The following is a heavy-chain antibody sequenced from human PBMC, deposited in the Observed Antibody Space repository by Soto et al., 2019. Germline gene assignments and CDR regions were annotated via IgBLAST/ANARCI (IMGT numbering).Heavy chain of an antibody. V-gene: IGHV1-69*13. D-gene: IGHD3-10*01. CDR1: GVTFSTYA. CDR2: IIPIFGST. CDR3: ARERGSGSYSKVGYFYYGLDV. J-gene: IGHJ6*02. Sequence: GASVKVSCKASGVTFSTYAISWLRQAPGQGLEWMGGIIPIFGSTSYAQRFQGRLTLAADESTSTAYMELSSLTSDDTAVYSCARERGSGSYSKVGYFYYGLDVWGQGTTVTVSS.